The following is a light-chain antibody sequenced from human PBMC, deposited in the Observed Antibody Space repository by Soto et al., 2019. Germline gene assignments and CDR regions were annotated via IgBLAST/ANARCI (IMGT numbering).Light chain of an antibody. Sequence: EIVMTQSPVTLSVSPEERATLSCRASQSVSGNLTWYQQKPGQAPRLLIYGASTRATGLPARFSGSGSGTELTLTISSLQSEDFAVHYCQQYNDWPTITFGQGTRLEIK. V-gene: IGKV3-15*01. CDR1: QSVSGN. J-gene: IGKJ5*01. CDR2: GAS. CDR3: QQYNDWPTIT.